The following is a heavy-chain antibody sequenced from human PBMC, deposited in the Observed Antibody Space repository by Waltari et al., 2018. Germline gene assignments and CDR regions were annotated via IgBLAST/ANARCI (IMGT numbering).Heavy chain of an antibody. V-gene: IGHV3-23*01. CDR1: GFTFSSYA. CDR3: AKELGAFDI. Sequence: EVQLLESGGGLVQPGGSLRLSCAASGFTFSSYAMSWVRQAPGKGREVVSAISGSGGSTDDADSVKGRFTISRDNSKNTLYLQMNSRRAEDTAVYYCAKELGAFDIWGQGTMVTVSS. CDR2: ISGSGGST. J-gene: IGHJ3*02.